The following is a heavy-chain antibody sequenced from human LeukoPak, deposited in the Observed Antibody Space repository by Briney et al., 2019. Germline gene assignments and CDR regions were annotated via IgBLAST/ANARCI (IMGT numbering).Heavy chain of an antibody. CDR1: GYTFTTYG. CDR2: INTDTGNP. V-gene: IGHV7-4-1*02. CDR3: ARAGTGYCSDSNCSIEH. Sequence: GASVKVSCKASGYTFTTYGMNWVRQVPGQGLEWMEWINTDTGNPTYAQGFTGRFVFSLDTSVSTAYLQISSLQTEDTAVYYCARAGTGYCSDSNCSIEHWGQGTLVTVSS. J-gene: IGHJ4*02. D-gene: IGHD2-15*01.